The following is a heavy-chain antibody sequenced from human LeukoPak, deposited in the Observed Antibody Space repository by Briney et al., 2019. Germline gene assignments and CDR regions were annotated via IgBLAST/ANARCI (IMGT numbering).Heavy chain of an antibody. CDR1: GFTFSSYG. Sequence: PGGSLRLSCAASGFTFSSYGMHWVRQAPGKGLEWVAVISYDGSNKYYADSVKGRFTISRDNYKNTLYLQMNSLRAEDTAVYYCAKDSFGDYGDYGVFDYWGQGTLVTVSS. J-gene: IGHJ4*02. D-gene: IGHD4-17*01. CDR3: AKDSFGDYGDYGVFDY. CDR2: ISYDGSNK. V-gene: IGHV3-30*18.